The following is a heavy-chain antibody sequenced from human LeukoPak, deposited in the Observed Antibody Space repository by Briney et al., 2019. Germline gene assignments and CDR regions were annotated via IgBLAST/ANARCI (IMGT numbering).Heavy chain of an antibody. J-gene: IGHJ4*02. CDR2: IIPILGIA. CDR3: ARTMVRGVMSMYYFDY. Sequence: SVKVSCKASGGTFSSYTISWVRQAPGQGLEWMGRIIPILGIANYAQKFQGRVTITADKSTSTAYTELSSLRSEDTAVYYCARTMVRGVMSMYYFDYWGQGTLVTVSS. D-gene: IGHD3-10*01. V-gene: IGHV1-69*02. CDR1: GGTFSSYT.